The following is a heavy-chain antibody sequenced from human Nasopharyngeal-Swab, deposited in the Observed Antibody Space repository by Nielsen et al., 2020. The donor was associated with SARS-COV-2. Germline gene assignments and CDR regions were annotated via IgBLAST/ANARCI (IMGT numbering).Heavy chain of an antibody. CDR3: ARDRRITIFGVVIKPGDASDI. Sequence: ASVKVSCKASGYTFTSYYMHWVRQAPGQGLEWMGIINPSGGSTSYAQKFQGRVTMTRDTSTSTVYMELSSLRSEDTAVYYCARDRRITIFGVVIKPGDASDIWGQGTMVTVSS. D-gene: IGHD3-3*01. CDR1: GYTFTSYY. V-gene: IGHV1-46*01. J-gene: IGHJ3*02. CDR2: INPSGGST.